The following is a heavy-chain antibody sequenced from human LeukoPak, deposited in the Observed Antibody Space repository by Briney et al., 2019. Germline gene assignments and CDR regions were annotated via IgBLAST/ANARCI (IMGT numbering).Heavy chain of an antibody. CDR1: GFAFSSCA. CDR3: AKAPTYYGSGSRAETDY. V-gene: IGHV3-23*01. Sequence: GGSLRLSCAASGFAFSSCAMSWVRQAPGKGLEWVSGISGSAGSTNYADSVKGRFTISRDNSKNTLYLQVNSLRAEDTAVYYCAKAPTYYGSGSRAETDYWGQGTLVTVSS. J-gene: IGHJ4*02. D-gene: IGHD3-10*01. CDR2: ISGSAGST.